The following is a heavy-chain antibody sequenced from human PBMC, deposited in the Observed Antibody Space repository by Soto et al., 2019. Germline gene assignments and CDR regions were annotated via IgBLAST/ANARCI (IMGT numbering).Heavy chain of an antibody. CDR3: ARGWYCGGDCYEWYFDL. D-gene: IGHD2-21*02. J-gene: IGHJ2*01. V-gene: IGHV3-33*01. Sequence: QVQLVESGGGVVQPGRSLRLSCAASGFTFSSYGMHWVRQAPGKGLEWVAVIWYDGSNKYYADSAKGRFTISRDNAKNTLYLQMNRLKAEDTAVYYCARGWYCGGDCYEWYFDLWGRCTLVTVSS. CDR2: IWYDGSNK. CDR1: GFTFSSYG.